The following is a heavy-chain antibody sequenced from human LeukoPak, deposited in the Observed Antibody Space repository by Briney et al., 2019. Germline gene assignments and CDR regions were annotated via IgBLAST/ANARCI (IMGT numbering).Heavy chain of an antibody. D-gene: IGHD1/OR15-1a*01. CDR3: ARGWNTTPRSGFDI. CDR2: INNDGSIT. J-gene: IGHJ3*02. CDR1: EFTISRYW. V-gene: IGHV3-74*01. Sequence: GGSLRLSCAASEFTISRYWMHWVRQAPGKGLVWVSNINNDGSITTYADSVKGRFTISRGNVKNTLFLQMNSLGAEDTALYYCARGWNTTPRSGFDIWGLGTMVTVSS.